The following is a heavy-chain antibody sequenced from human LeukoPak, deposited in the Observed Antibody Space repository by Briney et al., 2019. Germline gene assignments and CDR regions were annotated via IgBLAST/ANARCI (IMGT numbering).Heavy chain of an antibody. D-gene: IGHD6-19*01. CDR2: ISGSGGST. V-gene: IGHV3-23*01. J-gene: IGHJ4*02. Sequence: GGSLRLSCAASGFTFSSYSMNWVRQAPGKGLEWVSAISGSGGSTYYADSVKGRFTISRDNSKNTLYLQMNSLRAEDTAVYYCAKAGRASFTEAVAGTRSGYYFDYWGQGTLVTVSS. CDR1: GFTFSSYS. CDR3: AKAGRASFTEAVAGTRSGYYFDY.